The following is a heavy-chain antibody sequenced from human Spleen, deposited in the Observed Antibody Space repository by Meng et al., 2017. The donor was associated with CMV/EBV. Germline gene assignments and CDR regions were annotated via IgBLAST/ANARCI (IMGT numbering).Heavy chain of an antibody. J-gene: IGHJ4*02. CDR1: GHTFTTYG. CDR2: ISAYNGNT. D-gene: IGHD2-15*01. Sequence: ASVKVSCKATGHTFTTYGISWVRQAPGQGLEWMGWISAYNGNTNYAQKLQGRVTMTTDTSTSTAYMELRSLRSDDTAVYYCARHTDIVVVAATGGRWDQYYFDYWGQGTLVTVSS. CDR3: ARHTDIVVVAATGGRWDQYYFDY. V-gene: IGHV1-18*01.